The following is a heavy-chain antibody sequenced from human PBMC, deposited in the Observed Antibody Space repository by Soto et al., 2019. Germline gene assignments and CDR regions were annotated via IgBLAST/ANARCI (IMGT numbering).Heavy chain of an antibody. CDR2: INPNSGGT. D-gene: IGHD4-17*01. CDR3: ARDYGDYDNWFDP. CDR1: GYTFTGYF. J-gene: IGHJ5*02. V-gene: IGHV1-2*02. Sequence: ASVKVSCKASGYTFTGYFMHWVRQAPGQGLEWMGWINPNSGGTSYAQKFQGRVTMTRDTSISTAYMELTRLRSDDTAVYYCARDYGDYDNWFDPWGQGTLVTVSS.